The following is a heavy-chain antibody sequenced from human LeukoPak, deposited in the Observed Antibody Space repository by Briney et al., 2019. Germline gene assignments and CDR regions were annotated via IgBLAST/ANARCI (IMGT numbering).Heavy chain of an antibody. CDR2: IYSSENT. CDR1: GGSISSSSYY. V-gene: IGHV4-39*07. Sequence: PSETLSLTCTVSGGSISSSSYYWGWIRQPPGKGLEWIGRIYSSENTNYNPSLKSRVTMSVDTSKNQFSLKLSSVTAADTAVYYCARSTWAGAPVDPWGQGTLVTVSS. D-gene: IGHD6-19*01. J-gene: IGHJ5*02. CDR3: ARSTWAGAPVDP.